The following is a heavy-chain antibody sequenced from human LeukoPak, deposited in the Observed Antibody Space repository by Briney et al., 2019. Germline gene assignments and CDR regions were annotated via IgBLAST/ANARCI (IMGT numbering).Heavy chain of an antibody. D-gene: IGHD3-10*01. J-gene: IGHJ4*02. CDR2: IYYSGST. V-gene: IGHV4-39*07. CDR3: ARGQGSGSYVFDY. CDR1: GGSISSSSYY. Sequence: PSETLSLTCTVSGGSISSSSYYWGWIRQPPGKGLEWIGSIYYSGSTYYNPSLKGRVTISVDTSKNQFSLKLSSVTAADTAGYFCARGQGSGSYVFDYWGREPWSPSPQ.